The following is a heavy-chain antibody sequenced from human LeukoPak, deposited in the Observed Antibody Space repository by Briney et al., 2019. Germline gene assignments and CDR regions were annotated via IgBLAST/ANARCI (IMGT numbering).Heavy chain of an antibody. D-gene: IGHD2-2*01. CDR1: GFTFSDYY. CDR3: ARDECRPGASCYVFDP. J-gene: IGHJ5*02. CDR2: ISSSGSTI. V-gene: IGHV3-11*01. Sequence: GGSLRLSCAASGFTFSDYYMSWIRQAPGKGLEWVSYISSSGSTIYYADSVKGRFTISRDNAKNSLYLQVNSLRAEDTAVYYCARDECRPGASCYVFDPWGQGTLVTVSS.